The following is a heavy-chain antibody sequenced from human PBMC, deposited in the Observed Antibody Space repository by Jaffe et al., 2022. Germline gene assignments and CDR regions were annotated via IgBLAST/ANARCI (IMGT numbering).Heavy chain of an antibody. Sequence: QVQLQESGPGLVKPSQTLSLTCTVSGGSISSGSYYWSWIRQPAGKGLEWIGRIYTSGSTNYNPSLKSRVTISVDTSKNQFSLKLSSVTAADTAVYYCARERVGYYDSSGYYLPAEYFQHWGQGTLVTVSS. CDR2: IYTSGST. D-gene: IGHD3-22*01. J-gene: IGHJ1*01. V-gene: IGHV4-61*02. CDR1: GGSISSGSYY. CDR3: ARERVGYYDSSGYYLPAEYFQH.